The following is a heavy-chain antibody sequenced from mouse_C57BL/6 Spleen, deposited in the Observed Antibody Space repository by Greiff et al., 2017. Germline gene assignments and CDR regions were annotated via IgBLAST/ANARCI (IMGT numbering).Heavy chain of an antibody. CDR2: IYPGDGDT. CDR1: GYAFSSYW. D-gene: IGHD1-1*01. V-gene: IGHV1-80*01. J-gene: IGHJ1*03. CDR3: ARFPKFYGSSYWYFGG. Sequence: QVQLQQSGAELVKPGASVKISCKASGYAFSSYWMNWVKQRPGKGLEWIGQIYPGDGDTNYNGKVKGKATLTADKSSSTAYMQLSSLTSEDAAVYFCARFPKFYGSSYWYFGGWGTGTTVTVSS.